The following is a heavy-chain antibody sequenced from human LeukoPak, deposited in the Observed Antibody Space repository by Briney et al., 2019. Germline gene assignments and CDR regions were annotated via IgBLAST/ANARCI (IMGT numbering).Heavy chain of an antibody. J-gene: IGHJ4*02. Sequence: GGSLRLSCVASGITFSNYAVSWVRQAPEKGLDWVSVISGSAHKIRYADSVKGRFTISRDNSENIVYLQMNNLRAEDTAVYYCAGRVTGYSSGYVYWGQGTLVTVPS. CDR3: AGRVTGYSSGYVY. D-gene: IGHD5-18*01. CDR2: ISGSAHKI. V-gene: IGHV3-23*01. CDR1: GITFSNYA.